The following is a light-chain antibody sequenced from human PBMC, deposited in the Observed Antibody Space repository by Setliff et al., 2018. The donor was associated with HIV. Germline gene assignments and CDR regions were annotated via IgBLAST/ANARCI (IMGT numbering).Light chain of an antibody. CDR3: AVWDNGLKGYV. V-gene: IGLV1-44*01. CDR2: NNY. Sequence: QSVLSQPPSASGTPGQRVTISCSGSSSNIGVNVVNWYQHLPGTSPKLLIYNNYQRPSGVPDRFSGSKSGSSASLAISGLQSEGEADYYCAVWDNGLKGYVFGTGTKVTVL. CDR1: SSNIGVNV. J-gene: IGLJ1*01.